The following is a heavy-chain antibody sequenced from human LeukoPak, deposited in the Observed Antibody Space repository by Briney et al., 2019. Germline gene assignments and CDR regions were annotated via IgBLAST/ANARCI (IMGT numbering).Heavy chain of an antibody. V-gene: IGHV1-18*01. CDR2: ISAYNGNT. D-gene: IGHD3-10*01. CDR3: ARDKIYYGSGSYAP. J-gene: IGHJ5*02. Sequence: ASVKVSCKASVYTFTSYGSSGVRQAPGQGLEWMGWISAYNGNTNYAQKLQGRVTMTTDTSTSTAYMELRSLRSDDTAVYYCARDKIYYGSGSYAPWGQGTLVTVSS. CDR1: VYTFTSYG.